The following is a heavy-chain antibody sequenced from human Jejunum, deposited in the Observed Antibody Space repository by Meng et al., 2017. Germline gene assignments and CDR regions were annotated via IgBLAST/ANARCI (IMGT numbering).Heavy chain of an antibody. J-gene: IGHJ4*02. CDR2: VYYSGHT. Sequence: QVPLQVSGPGLVRPSETLSLTCTVSGDSVSSDNYYWSWIRQPPGQGLEWIGYVYYSGHTDYNPSLKRRVTISIDKSTNQFSLRLSSVTAADTAVYYCARVILYSGSYYFDFWGQGTLVTVSS. CDR1: GDSVSSDNYY. CDR3: ARVILYSGSYYFDF. D-gene: IGHD1-26*01. V-gene: IGHV4-61*01.